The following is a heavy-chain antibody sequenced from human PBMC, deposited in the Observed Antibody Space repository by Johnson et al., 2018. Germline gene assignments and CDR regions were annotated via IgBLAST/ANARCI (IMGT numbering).Heavy chain of an antibody. J-gene: IGHJ6*02. CDR1: GGTFSSYA. V-gene: IGHV1-69*01. Sequence: QVQLVESGAEVKKPGSSVKVSCKASGGTFSSYAISWVRQAPGQGLEWMGGIIPIFGTANYAQKFQGRVTITADESPSTAYMELRSLGSEDTAVYYCARALGATYDILNGRSPYGMDVWGQGTTVTVSS. D-gene: IGHD3-9*01. CDR3: ARALGATYDILNGRSPYGMDV. CDR2: IIPIFGTA.